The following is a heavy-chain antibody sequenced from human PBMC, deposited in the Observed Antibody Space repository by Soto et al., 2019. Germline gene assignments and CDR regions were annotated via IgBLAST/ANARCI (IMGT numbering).Heavy chain of an antibody. J-gene: IGHJ4*02. CDR2: IVVGSGNT. CDR3: ATGGIGISGITVL. CDR1: GFTFGSSS. Sequence: SVNVSCKSSGFTFGSSSVQWVRQARGQRLEWIGWIVVGSGNTKYAQKFQERVTITRDMSTSTAYMELSSLRSEDTAVYYCATGGIGISGITVLWGQGTLVTVSS. V-gene: IGHV1-58*01. D-gene: IGHD1-20*01.